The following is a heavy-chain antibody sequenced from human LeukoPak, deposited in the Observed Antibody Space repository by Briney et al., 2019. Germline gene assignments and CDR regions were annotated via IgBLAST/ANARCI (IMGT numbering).Heavy chain of an antibody. CDR3: ARLTDVEMATNGLDAFDI. CDR2: ISYDGSNT. D-gene: IGHD5-24*01. V-gene: IGHV3-30*04. Sequence: PGRSLRLSCAASGFTFSSYAMHWVRQAPGKGLEWVAVISYDGSNTYYADSVKGRFTISRDNSKNTLYLQMNSLRAEDTAVYYCARLTDVEMATNGLDAFDIWGQGTMVTVSS. CDR1: GFTFSSYA. J-gene: IGHJ3*02.